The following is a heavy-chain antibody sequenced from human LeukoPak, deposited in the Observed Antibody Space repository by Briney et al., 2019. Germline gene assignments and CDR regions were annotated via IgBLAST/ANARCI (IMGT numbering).Heavy chain of an antibody. J-gene: IGHJ4*02. V-gene: IGHV4-31*03. CDR3: ARVVTARALDY. CDR1: GGSISSGGYY. D-gene: IGHD2-21*01. CDR2: IYYSGST. Sequence: SQTLSLTCTVSGGSISSGGYYWSWIRQHPGKGPEWIGYIYYSGSTYYNPSLKSRVTISVDTSKNQFSLKLSSVTAADTAVYYCARVVTARALDYWGQGTLVTVSS.